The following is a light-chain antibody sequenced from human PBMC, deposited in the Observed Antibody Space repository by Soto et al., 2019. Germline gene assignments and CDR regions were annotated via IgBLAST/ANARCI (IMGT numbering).Light chain of an antibody. V-gene: IGLV1-44*01. Sequence: QSVLTQPPSASGTPGQMVTISCSGSSSNIGSNTVNWYQQLPGMAPKLLIYNNSQRPSGVPDRFSGSKSGTSASLAISGLQSEDEADYYCAAWDDSLRGLEFGAGTKVTVL. CDR3: AAWDDSLRGLE. CDR2: NNS. J-gene: IGLJ2*01. CDR1: SSNIGSNT.